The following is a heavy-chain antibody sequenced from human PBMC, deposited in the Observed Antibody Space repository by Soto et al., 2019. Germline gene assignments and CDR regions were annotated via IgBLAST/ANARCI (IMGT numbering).Heavy chain of an antibody. CDR2: IYYSGST. V-gene: IGHV4-30-4*01. CDR1: GGSISSGDYY. Sequence: QVQLQESGPGLMKPSQTLSLTCTVSGGSISSGDYYWSWIRQPPGKGLEWIGYIYYSGSTYYNPSLKSRVTISVDTSKNQFSLKLSSVTAADTAVYYCARGSSSWSIIKILDYWGQGTLVTVSS. J-gene: IGHJ4*02. CDR3: ARGSSSWSIIKILDY. D-gene: IGHD6-13*01.